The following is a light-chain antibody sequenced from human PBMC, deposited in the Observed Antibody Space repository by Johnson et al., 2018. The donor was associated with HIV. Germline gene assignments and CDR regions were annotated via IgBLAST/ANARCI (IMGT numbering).Light chain of an antibody. Sequence: QAVLTQPPSVSAAPGQKVTISCSGSNSNIGNNYVSWYQQLPGTAPKLLIYDNDKRPSGISDRFSASKSGTSATLGITGLQTGDEADYYCGTWDSYLTAGVFGSGTKVTVL. CDR3: GTWDSYLTAGV. J-gene: IGLJ1*01. CDR2: DND. V-gene: IGLV1-51*01. CDR1: NSNIGNNY.